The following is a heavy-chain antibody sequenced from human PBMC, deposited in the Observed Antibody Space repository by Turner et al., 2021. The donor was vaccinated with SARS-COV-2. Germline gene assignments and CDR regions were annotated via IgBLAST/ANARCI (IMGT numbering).Heavy chain of an antibody. CDR2: ISQDGSQK. V-gene: IGHV3-7*03. CDR1: GFTFTNHW. D-gene: IGHD3-22*01. Sequence: EVQLVEYGGGLVQPGGTLRPYCAPSGFTFTNHWIGRVRRAPGGGLGWVAIISQDGSQKNYVDSLRGRFTISRDNAKQSLYLQMNSLGADDTAVYYCARDSGYYRFDFWGQGTLVTVSS. J-gene: IGHJ4*02. CDR3: ARDSGYYRFDF.